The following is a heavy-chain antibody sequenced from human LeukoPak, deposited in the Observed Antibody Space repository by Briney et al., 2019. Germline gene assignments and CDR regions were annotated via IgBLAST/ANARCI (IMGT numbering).Heavy chain of an antibody. CDR1: GFPLRCYV. D-gene: IGHD2-2*01. J-gene: IGHJ5*02. Sequence: PGGSLRLSCAACGFPLRCYVMLGVPDAPGRGVEGVAFIRYDVSNKYNADYMKGRFTIARDTSKTSLYLQMNSLRAEDTAVYYCANLGGVVVPAAINNWFDRWGQGTLVTVSS. CDR3: ANLGGVVVPAAINNWFDR. V-gene: IGHV3-30*02. CDR2: IRYDVSNK.